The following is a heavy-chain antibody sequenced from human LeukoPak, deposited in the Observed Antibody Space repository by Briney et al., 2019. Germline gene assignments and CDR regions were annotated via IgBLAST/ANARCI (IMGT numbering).Heavy chain of an antibody. J-gene: IGHJ4*02. CDR3: ARGTNDILTGYYIDY. V-gene: IGHV1-2*02. CDR1: GYTFTGYY. CDR2: INPNSGGT. Sequence: ASVKVSCKASGYTFTGYYMHWVRQVPGQGLEWMGWINPNSGGTNYAQKFQGRVTMTRDTSISTAYMELSRLRSDDTAVYYCARGTNDILTGYYIDYWGQGTLVTVSS. D-gene: IGHD3-9*01.